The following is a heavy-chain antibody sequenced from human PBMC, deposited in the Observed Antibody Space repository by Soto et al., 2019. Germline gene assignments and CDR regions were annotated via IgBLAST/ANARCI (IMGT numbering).Heavy chain of an antibody. CDR3: ARAYRENYFYAMDV. D-gene: IGHD1-26*01. J-gene: IGHJ6*02. CDR2: IIPMFGIG. Sequence: QVQLVQSGAEVKMPGSSVRVSCKASGGSFSNYAISWVRQAPGQGLEWMGGIIPMFGIGNYAEKFLGRVTITADESTSTSHIELSSLRSEDTAVYFCARAYRENYFYAMDVWGQGTTVTVSS. V-gene: IGHV1-69*01. CDR1: GGSFSNYA.